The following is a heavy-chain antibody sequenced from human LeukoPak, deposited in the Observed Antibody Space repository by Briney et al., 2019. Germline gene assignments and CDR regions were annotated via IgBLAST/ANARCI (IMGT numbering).Heavy chain of an antibody. D-gene: IGHD5-18*01. J-gene: IGHJ5*02. Sequence: ASVKVSCKASGYTFTGYYMHWVRQAPGQGLEWMGGIILISPTANYAQKFQDRVTITMDESTAYMELGSLRSEDTAVYYCATGRVSDTTLVSWFDTWGQGSLVTVSS. CDR1: GYTFTGYY. CDR2: IILISPTA. V-gene: IGHV1-69*05. CDR3: ATGRVSDTTLVSWFDT.